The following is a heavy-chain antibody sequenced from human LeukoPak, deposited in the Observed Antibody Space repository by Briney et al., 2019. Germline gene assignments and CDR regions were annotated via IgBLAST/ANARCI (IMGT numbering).Heavy chain of an antibody. J-gene: IGHJ4*02. CDR3: ARNGVPYYYDSSGLDY. V-gene: IGHV1-69*05. D-gene: IGHD3-22*01. CDR2: IIPIFGTA. CDR1: GGTFSSYA. Sequence: SVKVSCKASGGTFSSYAISWVRQAPGQGLEWMGGIIPIFGTANYAQKFQGRVTITTDESTSTAYMELSSLRSGDTAVYYCARNGVPYYYDSSGLDYWGQGTLVTVSS.